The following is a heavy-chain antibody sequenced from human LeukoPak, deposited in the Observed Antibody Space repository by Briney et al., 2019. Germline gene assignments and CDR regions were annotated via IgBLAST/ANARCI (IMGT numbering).Heavy chain of an antibody. V-gene: IGHV4-61*01. CDR2: IYYSGST. Sequence: SETLSLTCTVSGGSVSSGSYYWNWIRQPPGKGLEWIGYIYYSGSTNYNPSLKSRVTISVDTSKNQFSLKLSSVTAADTAVYYCARENDASDIWGQGTMVTVSS. CDR1: GGSVSSGSYY. CDR3: ARENDASDI. J-gene: IGHJ3*02.